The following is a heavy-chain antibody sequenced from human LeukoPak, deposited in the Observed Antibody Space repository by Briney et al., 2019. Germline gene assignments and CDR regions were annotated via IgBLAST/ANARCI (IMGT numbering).Heavy chain of an antibody. CDR2: INQDGSER. CDR1: GFSFTNYW. CDR3: ARDKITGASTNDY. D-gene: IGHD1-14*01. J-gene: IGHJ4*02. V-gene: IGHV3-7*01. Sequence: PGGSLRLSCAASGFSFTNYWMSWVRQAPGMGLEWVAIINQDGSERYYVDSVKGRFTVSRDSAKNPLYLQMNSLRVEDTAVYYCARDKITGASTNDYWGQGTLVTVSS.